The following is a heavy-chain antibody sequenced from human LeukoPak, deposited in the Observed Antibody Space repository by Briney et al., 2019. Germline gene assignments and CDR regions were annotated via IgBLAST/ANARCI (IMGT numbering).Heavy chain of an antibody. CDR2: IYTSGST. CDR1: GGSISSYY. V-gene: IGHV4-4*08. D-gene: IGHD5-12*01. J-gene: IGHJ4*02. CDR3: AKTRGYSGYDCSDY. Sequence: SETLSLTCTVSGGSISSYYWSWIRQPPGKGLEWIGRIYTSGSTNYNPSLKSRVTISVDTSKNQFSLKLSSVTAADTAVYYCAKTRGYSGYDCSDYWGQGTLVTVSS.